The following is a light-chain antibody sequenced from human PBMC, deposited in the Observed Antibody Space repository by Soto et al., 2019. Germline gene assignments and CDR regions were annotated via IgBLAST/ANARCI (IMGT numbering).Light chain of an antibody. Sequence: DIQMTQSPSSVSASVGDRVTITCGASRGFSSWLAWYQQNQGKAPKLLIYAASSLQSGVPSRFSGSGSGTDFTLTISSLQPEDFATYYCQQANSFPWTFGQGTKVEIK. J-gene: IGKJ1*01. CDR3: QQANSFPWT. CDR2: AAS. CDR1: RGFSSW. V-gene: IGKV1-12*02.